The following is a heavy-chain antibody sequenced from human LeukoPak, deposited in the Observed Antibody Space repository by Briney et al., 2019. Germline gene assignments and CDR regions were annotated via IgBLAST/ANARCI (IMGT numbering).Heavy chain of an antibody. J-gene: IGHJ4*02. CDR2: TDANNGDT. D-gene: IGHD4-11*01. V-gene: IGHV1-2*02. Sequence: ASVKLSCKASGYTFRGNYIHWLRQAPGQGLEWKGWTDANNGDTKSAQKFQGRVTMSRDTSISTAYMDLSSLSPDDAAVYYCARDPSSVTLYFFDYWGQGTLVTVSS. CDR3: ARDPSSVTLYFFDY. CDR1: GYTFRGNY.